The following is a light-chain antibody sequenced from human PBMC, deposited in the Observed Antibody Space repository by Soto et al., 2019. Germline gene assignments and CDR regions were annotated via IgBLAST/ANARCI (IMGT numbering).Light chain of an antibody. CDR3: GTGDSSLSAWV. V-gene: IGLV1-51*01. J-gene: IGLJ3*02. Sequence: QSVLTQPPSVSAAPGQEVTISCSGSSSNIGKSYVSWYRQIPGTAPKLLIYDNDKRPSGIPDRFSGSKSGTSATLGITGLQTGDEAAYYCGTGDSSLSAWVFGGGTKVTVL. CDR1: SSNIGKSY. CDR2: DND.